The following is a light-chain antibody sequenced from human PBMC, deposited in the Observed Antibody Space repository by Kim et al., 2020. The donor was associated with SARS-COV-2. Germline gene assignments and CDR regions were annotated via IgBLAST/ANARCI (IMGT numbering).Light chain of an antibody. CDR1: QTIKNK. Sequence: SPGERSARSCRDSQTIKNKLVWYQHKPGQAPRLLIYDATTRATGGPARCIGSGSETDFTLTISSLQSEDFAVYYCQQSNDWPPLTFGQGTKVDIK. CDR2: DAT. CDR3: QQSNDWPPLT. J-gene: IGKJ1*01. V-gene: IGKV3-15*01.